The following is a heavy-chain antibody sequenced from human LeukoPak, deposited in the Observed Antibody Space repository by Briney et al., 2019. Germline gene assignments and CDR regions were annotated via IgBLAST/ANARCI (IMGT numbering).Heavy chain of an antibody. J-gene: IGHJ6*02. D-gene: IGHD5-18*01. V-gene: IGHV1-18*01. Sequence: ASVKVSCKASGYTFTSYGISWVRQAPGQGLEWMGWISAYNGNTNYAQKLQGRVTMTTDTSTSTAYMELRSLRSDDTAVYYCAREGSGYSYGPYYYYYYGMDVWGQGTTVTVSS. CDR1: GYTFTSYG. CDR2: ISAYNGNT. CDR3: AREGSGYSYGPYYYYYYGMDV.